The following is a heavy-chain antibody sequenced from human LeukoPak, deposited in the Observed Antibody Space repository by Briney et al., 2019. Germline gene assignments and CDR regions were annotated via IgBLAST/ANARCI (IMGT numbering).Heavy chain of an antibody. Sequence: ASVTVSCKASGYTFTSYYMHWVRQAPGQGLEWMGIINPSGGSTSYAQKFQGRVTMTRDTSTSTVYMELSSLRSEDTAVYYCARGDSGPGYSYWYFDLWGRGTLVTVSS. J-gene: IGHJ2*01. D-gene: IGHD5-12*01. CDR1: GYTFTSYY. CDR3: ARGDSGPGYSYWYFDL. CDR2: INPSGGST. V-gene: IGHV1-46*03.